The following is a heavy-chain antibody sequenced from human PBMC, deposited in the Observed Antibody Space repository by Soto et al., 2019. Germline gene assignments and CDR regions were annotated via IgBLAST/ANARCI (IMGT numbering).Heavy chain of an antibody. CDR3: ARGARGYSYGGYYYYYYMDV. J-gene: IGHJ6*03. Sequence: EMQLVESGGGLVKPGGSLRLSCAASGFTFSSYSMNWVRQAPGKGLEWVSSISSSSSYIYYADSVKGRFTISRDNAKNSLYLQMNSLRAEDTAVYYCARGARGYSYGGYYYYYYMDVWGKGTTVTVSS. CDR1: GFTFSSYS. CDR2: ISSSSSYI. V-gene: IGHV3-21*01. D-gene: IGHD5-18*01.